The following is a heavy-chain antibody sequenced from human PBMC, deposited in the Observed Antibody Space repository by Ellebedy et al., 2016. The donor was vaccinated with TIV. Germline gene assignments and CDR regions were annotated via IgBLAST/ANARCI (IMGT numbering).Heavy chain of an antibody. CDR2: INPSGCST. D-gene: IGHD6-13*01. V-gene: IGHV1-46*01. CDR1: GYTFTIYY. Sequence: AASVKVSCKASGYTFTIYYMHWVRQAPGQGLEWMGIINPSGCSTTYAQKFQGRVTMTRGTSTSTVYMELSSLRSEDQAVYYCARARIPTPAAAGTGTLDYWGQGTLVTVSS. J-gene: IGHJ4*02. CDR3: ARARIPTPAAAGTGTLDY.